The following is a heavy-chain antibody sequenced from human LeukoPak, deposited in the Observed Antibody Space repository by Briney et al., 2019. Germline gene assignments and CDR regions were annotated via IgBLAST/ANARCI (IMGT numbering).Heavy chain of an antibody. CDR2: IYSGGST. CDR3: ARDRGYCSSTSCYRWFDP. Sequence: PGGSLRLSCAASGFTVSSNYMSWVRQAPGKGLEWVSVIYSGGSTYYADSVKGRFTISRDNSKNTLHLQMNSLRAEDTAVYYCARDRGYCSSTSCYRWFDPWGQGTLVTVSS. V-gene: IGHV3-53*01. CDR1: GFTVSSNY. D-gene: IGHD2-2*02. J-gene: IGHJ5*02.